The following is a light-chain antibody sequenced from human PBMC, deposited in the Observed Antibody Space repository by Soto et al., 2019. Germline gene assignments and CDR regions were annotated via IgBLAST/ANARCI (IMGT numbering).Light chain of an antibody. CDR1: QILLHSNGYNY. Sequence: DIVITQSPLSLPVTPGDPSSISFMXSQILLHSNGYNYLDWYLQKPGQSPQLLIYLGSNRASGVPDRFSGSGSGTDFTLKISRVEAEDVGVYYCMQGTHWPITFGQGTRLEIK. V-gene: IGKV2-28*01. J-gene: IGKJ5*01. CDR2: LGS. CDR3: MQGTHWPIT.